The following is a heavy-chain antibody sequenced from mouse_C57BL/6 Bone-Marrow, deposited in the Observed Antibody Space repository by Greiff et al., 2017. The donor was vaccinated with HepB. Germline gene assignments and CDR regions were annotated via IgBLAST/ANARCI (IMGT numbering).Heavy chain of an antibody. CDR3: ASTTVVATSFDY. V-gene: IGHV1-64*01. J-gene: IGHJ2*01. Sequence: QVQLQQSGAELVKPGASVKLSCKASGYTFTSYWMHWVKQRPGQGLEWIGMIHPNSGSTNYNEKFKSKATLTVDKSSSTAYMQLSSLTSEDSAVYYCASTTVVATSFDYWGQGTTLTVSS. CDR1: GYTFTSYW. CDR2: IHPNSGST. D-gene: IGHD1-1*01.